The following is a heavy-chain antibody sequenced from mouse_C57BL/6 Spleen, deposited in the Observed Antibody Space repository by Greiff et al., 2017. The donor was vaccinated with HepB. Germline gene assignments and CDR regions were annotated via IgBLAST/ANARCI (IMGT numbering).Heavy chain of an antibody. CDR3: ARKPYYFDY. Sequence: EVQLQQSGPELVKPGASVKISCKASGYTFNDYYMNWVKQSHGKSLEWIGDINPKNGGTSYNQKFKGKATMTVDKSSSTAYMALRSLTSEASAVFYCARKPYYFDYWGQGTTLTVSS. CDR1: GYTFNDYY. CDR2: INPKNGGT. J-gene: IGHJ2*01. V-gene: IGHV1-26*01.